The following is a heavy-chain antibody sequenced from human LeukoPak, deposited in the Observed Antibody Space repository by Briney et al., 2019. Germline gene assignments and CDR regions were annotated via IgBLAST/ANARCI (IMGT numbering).Heavy chain of an antibody. D-gene: IGHD3-22*01. V-gene: IGHV3-21*01. CDR2: ISSSSSYI. CDR1: GFTFSSYS. Sequence: GGSLRLSCAASGFTFSSYSMNWVRQAPGKGLEWVSSISSSSSYIHYADSVKGRFTISRDNAKNSLYLQMNSLRAEDTAVYYCARGIHYYDSSGYEFDYWGQGTLVTVSS. CDR3: ARGIHYYDSSGYEFDY. J-gene: IGHJ4*02.